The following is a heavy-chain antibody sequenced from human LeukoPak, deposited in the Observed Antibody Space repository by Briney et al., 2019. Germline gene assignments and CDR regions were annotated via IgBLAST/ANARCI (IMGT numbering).Heavy chain of an antibody. CDR2: IYYSGGT. Sequence: SETLSLTCTVSGGSISSYYWSWIRQPPGKGLEWIGYIYYSGGTNYNPSLKSRVTISVDTSKNQFSLKLSSVTAADTAVYYCARGQLRDVINWFDPWGQGTLVTVSS. V-gene: IGHV4-59*01. J-gene: IGHJ5*02. CDR1: GGSISSYY. D-gene: IGHD2/OR15-2a*01. CDR3: ARGQLRDVINWFDP.